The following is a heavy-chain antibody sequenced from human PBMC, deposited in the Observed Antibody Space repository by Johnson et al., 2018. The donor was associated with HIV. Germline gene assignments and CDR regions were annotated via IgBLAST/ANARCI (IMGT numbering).Heavy chain of an antibody. Sequence: QVQLVESGGGLVQPGGSLRLSCAASGFTFSSYAMSWVRQAPGKGLEWVAFIRYDGSNKYYADSVKGRFTISRDNSKNTLYLQMNSLRAEDTAVYYCARDRRITIFGSGRAVQSNDAFDIWGQGTMVTVSS. CDR2: IRYDGSNK. CDR3: ARDRRITIFGSGRAVQSNDAFDI. D-gene: IGHD3-3*01. V-gene: IGHV3-30*02. J-gene: IGHJ3*02. CDR1: GFTFSSYA.